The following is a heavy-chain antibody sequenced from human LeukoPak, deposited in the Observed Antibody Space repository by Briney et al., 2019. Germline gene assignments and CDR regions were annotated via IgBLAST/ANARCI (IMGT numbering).Heavy chain of an antibody. V-gene: IGHV3-30*18. D-gene: IGHD5-24*01. CDR1: GFTFSRYA. CDR2: IANDGRDK. Sequence: PGGSLRLSCAASGFTFSRYAMHWVRRAPGKGLEWVAVIANDGRDKHSTDSVKGRFTISRDNSKNTLYLQMNSLRAEDTAVYYCAKDDGYNPENWFDPWGQGTLVTVSS. J-gene: IGHJ5*02. CDR3: AKDDGYNPENWFDP.